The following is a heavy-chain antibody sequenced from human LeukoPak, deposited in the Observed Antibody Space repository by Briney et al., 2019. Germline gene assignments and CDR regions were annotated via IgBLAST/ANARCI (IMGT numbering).Heavy chain of an antibody. CDR3: ARGPPYCGGDCYSLIYFDY. J-gene: IGHJ4*02. CDR2: IWYDGSNK. CDR1: GFTFSSYG. V-gene: IGHV3-33*01. D-gene: IGHD2-21*02. Sequence: GGSLRLSCAASGFTFSSYGMHWVRQAPGKGLEWVAVIWYDGSNKYYADSVKGRFTISRDNSKNTLYLQMNSLRAEDTAVYYCARGPPYCGGDCYSLIYFDYWGQGTLVTVSS.